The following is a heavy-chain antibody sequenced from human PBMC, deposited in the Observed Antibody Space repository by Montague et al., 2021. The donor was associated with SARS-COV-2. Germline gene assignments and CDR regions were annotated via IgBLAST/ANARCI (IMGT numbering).Heavy chain of an antibody. J-gene: IGHJ6*03. Sequence: SETLSLTCTVSGGSISSSSYYWGWIRQPPGKGLEWIGSIYYSGSTYYXPSLKSRVTISVDTSKNQFSLKLSSVTATDTAVYYCARQDPYSKQKFYYYYYYMDVRGKGTTVTVSS. V-gene: IGHV4-39*01. CDR3: ARQDPYSKQKFYYYYYYMDV. D-gene: IGHD4-11*01. CDR1: GGSISSSSYY. CDR2: IYYSGST.